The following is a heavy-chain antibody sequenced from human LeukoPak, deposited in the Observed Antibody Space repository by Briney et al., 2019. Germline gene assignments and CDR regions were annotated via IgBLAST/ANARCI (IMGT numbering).Heavy chain of an antibody. CDR2: IYYSGST. CDR1: GGSISSYY. CDR3: ARDMFPSYYYDSSGYPFDY. J-gene: IGHJ4*02. V-gene: IGHV4-59*01. D-gene: IGHD3-22*01. Sequence: SETLSLTCTVSGGSISSYYWSWIRQPPGKGLEWIGYIYYSGSTNYNPSLKSRVTISVDTSKNQFSLKLSSVTAADTAVYYCARDMFPSYYYDSSGYPFDYWGQGTLVTVSS.